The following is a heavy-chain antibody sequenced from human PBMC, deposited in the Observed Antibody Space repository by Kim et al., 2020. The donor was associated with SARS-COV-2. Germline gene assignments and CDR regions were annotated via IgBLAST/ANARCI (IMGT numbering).Heavy chain of an antibody. CDR1: GGTFSSYA. CDR3: AILEDRPAGSIAAAGTSLGYYYGMDV. Sequence: SVKVSCKASGGTFSSYAISWVRQAPGQGLEWMGGIIPIFGTANYAQKFQGRVTITADESTSTAYMELSSLRSEDTAVYYCAILEDRPAGSIAAAGTSLGYYYGMDVWGQGTTVTVSS. D-gene: IGHD6-13*01. J-gene: IGHJ6*02. CDR2: IIPIFGTA. V-gene: IGHV1-69*13.